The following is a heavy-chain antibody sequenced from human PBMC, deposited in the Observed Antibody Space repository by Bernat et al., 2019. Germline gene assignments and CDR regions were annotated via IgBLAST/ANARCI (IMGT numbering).Heavy chain of an antibody. CDR2: IGTAGDP. J-gene: IGHJ2*01. D-gene: IGHD5-12*01. CDR1: GFTFSSYD. V-gene: IGHV3-13*05. CDR3: ARGQEGTVATITSLKDWYFDL. Sequence: EVQLVESGGGLVQPGGSLRLSCAASGFTFSSYDMHWVRQATGKGLEWVSAIGTAGDPYYPGSVKGRFTISRENAKNSLYLQMNSLRAGDTAVYYCARGQEGTVATITSLKDWYFDLWGRGTLVTVSS.